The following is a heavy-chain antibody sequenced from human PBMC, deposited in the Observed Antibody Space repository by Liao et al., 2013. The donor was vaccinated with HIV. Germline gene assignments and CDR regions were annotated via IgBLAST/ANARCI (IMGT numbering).Heavy chain of an antibody. V-gene: IGHV4-30-2*01. CDR3: ARSPGSGRYVWYFDL. Sequence: QLQLQESGSGLVKPSQTLSLTCAVSGVSIRNTAYSWSWIRQPPGKGLEWLGYIYQSGTASYTPSLKSRVTMSVDTSTNQFSLNLSSVTAADTAVYYCARSPGSGRYVWYFDLWGRWHPGHCLL. CDR1: GVSIRNTAYS. D-gene: IGHD3-10*01. J-gene: IGHJ2*01. CDR2: IYQSGTA.